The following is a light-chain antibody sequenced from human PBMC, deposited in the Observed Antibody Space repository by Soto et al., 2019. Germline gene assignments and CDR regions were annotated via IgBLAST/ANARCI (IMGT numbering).Light chain of an antibody. CDR3: SSYTTSYFYV. Sequence: QSGLTQPASVSGSPGQSITISFTGSCRDIGAYNYVSWYQQHPGKAPKLIIYEVENRPSGVSNRFSASKSAFTASLTISGLQAEDEADYYCSSYTTSYFYVFGPGTKVTVL. CDR1: CRDIGAYNY. J-gene: IGLJ1*01. V-gene: IGLV2-14*01. CDR2: EVE.